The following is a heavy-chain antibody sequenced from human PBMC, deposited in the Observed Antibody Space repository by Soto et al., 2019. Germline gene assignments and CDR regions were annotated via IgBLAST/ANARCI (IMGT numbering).Heavy chain of an antibody. CDR3: ARAERFSRSWFDI. CDR1: RETVRNYD. Sequence: PSDTPSLSRAAYRETVRNYDLTWSRQPPGKGLEWIGEVNHSGEATYNPSLQSRVSISLDTSNNHFSLKMTSVTAADTVIYFCARAERFSRSWFDIWGQGTQVTVSS. CDR2: VNHSGEA. D-gene: IGHD3-10*01. J-gene: IGHJ5*02. V-gene: IGHV4-34*08.